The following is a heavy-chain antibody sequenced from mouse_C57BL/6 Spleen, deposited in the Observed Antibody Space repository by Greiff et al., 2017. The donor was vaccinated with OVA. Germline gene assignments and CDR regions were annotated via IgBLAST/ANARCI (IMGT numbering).Heavy chain of an antibody. Sequence: VQLQQPGAELVKPGASVKLSCKASGYTFTSYWMHWVKQRPGRGLEGIGRIDPNSGGTKYNEKFKSKATLTVDKPSSTAYMQLSSLTSEDSAVYYCARFGYYGSSYEGYAMDYWGQGTSVTVSS. CDR2: IDPNSGGT. J-gene: IGHJ4*01. CDR3: ARFGYYGSSYEGYAMDY. D-gene: IGHD1-1*01. CDR1: GYTFTSYW. V-gene: IGHV1-72*01.